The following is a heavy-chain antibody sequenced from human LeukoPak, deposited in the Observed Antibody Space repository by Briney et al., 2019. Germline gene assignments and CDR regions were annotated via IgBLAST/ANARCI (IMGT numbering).Heavy chain of an antibody. CDR3: AKDMRVTMVRGVIINGPDY. J-gene: IGHJ4*02. V-gene: IGHV4-59*12. D-gene: IGHD3-10*01. CDR2: IYYSGTT. CDR1: GGSISRYY. Sequence: SETLSLTCTVSGGSISRYYWSWIRQPPGKGLEWIGYIYYSGTTNYNPSLKSRVTISVDTPKTQFSLKLSSVTAADTAVYYCAKDMRVTMVRGVIINGPDYWGQGTLVTVSS.